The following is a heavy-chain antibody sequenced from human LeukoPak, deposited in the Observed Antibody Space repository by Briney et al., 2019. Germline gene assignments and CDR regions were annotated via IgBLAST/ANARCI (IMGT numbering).Heavy chain of an antibody. D-gene: IGHD6-13*01. CDR2: IYYSGST. CDR1: GGSISNYY. V-gene: IGHV4-59*01. Sequence: SETLSLTCTVSGGSISNYYWSWIRQPPGKGLEWIGYIYYSGSTNYNPSLKSRVIISVDTSKNQFSLKLSSVAAADTAVYYCARGHAPGYSSSWPPHYYYYGMDVWGQGTTVTVSS. J-gene: IGHJ6*02. CDR3: ARGHAPGYSSSWPPHYYYYGMDV.